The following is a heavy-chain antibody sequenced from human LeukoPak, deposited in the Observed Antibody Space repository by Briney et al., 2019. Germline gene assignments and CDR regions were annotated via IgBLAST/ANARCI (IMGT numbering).Heavy chain of an antibody. CDR2: ISGSGGDT. CDR3: ARGYCSGDSCSPKPFDY. Sequence: QSGGSLRLSCVGSGFTFSRSTMSWVRLAPGKGLEWVSGISGSGGDTYYTDSVKGRFTISRDNSGTTVSLQMNSLRDEDTAVYYCARGYCSGDSCSPKPFDYWGQGTLVTVSS. J-gene: IGHJ4*02. V-gene: IGHV3-23*01. CDR1: GFTFSRST. D-gene: IGHD2-15*01.